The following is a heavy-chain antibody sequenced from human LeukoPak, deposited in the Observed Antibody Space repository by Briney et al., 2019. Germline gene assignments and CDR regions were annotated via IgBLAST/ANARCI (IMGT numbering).Heavy chain of an antibody. CDR3: ARAAGSGWYNYDY. D-gene: IGHD6-19*01. Sequence: GGSLRLSCGASGFIFDTHDMHWVRQAPGKGLEWVSYISSSGSTIYYADSVKGRFTISRDNAKTSLYLQMNSLRAEDTAVYYCARAAGSGWYNYDYWGQGTLVTVSS. J-gene: IGHJ4*02. V-gene: IGHV3-48*03. CDR1: GFIFDTHD. CDR2: ISSSGSTI.